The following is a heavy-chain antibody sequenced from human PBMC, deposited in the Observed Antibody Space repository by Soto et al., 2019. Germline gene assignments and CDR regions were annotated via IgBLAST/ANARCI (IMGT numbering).Heavy chain of an antibody. J-gene: IGHJ5*02. CDR3: ARARIPRYSSGWYDFNRCDP. Sequence: GRSMRLACPSSGFTFISYDMHWVRKAPGKGLEWVSAIGTAGDTYYPGSVKGRFTISRENAKNSLYHQMNSLRPGATAVYYCARARIPRYSSGWYDFNRCDPWGQRTRGTVSS. CDR2: IGTAGDT. CDR1: GFTFISYD. V-gene: IGHV3-13*01. D-gene: IGHD6-19*01.